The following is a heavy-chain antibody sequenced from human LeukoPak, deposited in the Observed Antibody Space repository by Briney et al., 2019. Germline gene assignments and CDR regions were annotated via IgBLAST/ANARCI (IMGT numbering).Heavy chain of an antibody. CDR1: GFTFNTYW. Sequence: TGGSLRLSCTASGFTFNTYWMSWVRQAPGKGLEWVSYISSSGSTIYYADSVKGRFTISRDNAKNSLYLQMNSLRAEDTAVYYCAKDPNYDSSGYFDYWGQGTLVTVSS. CDR2: ISSSGSTI. CDR3: AKDPNYDSSGYFDY. V-gene: IGHV3-48*04. J-gene: IGHJ4*02. D-gene: IGHD3-22*01.